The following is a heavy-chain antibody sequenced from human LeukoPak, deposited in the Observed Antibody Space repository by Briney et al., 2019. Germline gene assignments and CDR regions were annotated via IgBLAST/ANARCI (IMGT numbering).Heavy chain of an antibody. Sequence: GGSLRLSCAASGFTVSSNYMSWVRQAPGKGLEWVSVIYSGRSTYYADSVKGRFTISRDNSKNTLYLQMNSLRAEDTAVYYCAIRGRYYDFWSGIVDYWGQGTLVTVSS. CDR1: GFTVSSNY. V-gene: IGHV3-66*02. CDR2: IYSGRST. D-gene: IGHD3-3*01. CDR3: AIRGRYYDFWSGIVDY. J-gene: IGHJ4*02.